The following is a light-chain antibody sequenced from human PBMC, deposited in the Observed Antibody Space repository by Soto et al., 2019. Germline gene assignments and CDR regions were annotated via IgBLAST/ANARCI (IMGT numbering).Light chain of an antibody. CDR3: VVWDDSLNGVV. CDR2: SNN. CDR1: NSNIGSNT. V-gene: IGLV1-44*01. Sequence: QSVLTQPPSASGTPGQRVTISCSGSNSNIGSNTVNWHQQLPGTAPKLLIYSNNQRPSGVPDRFSGSKSGTSASLAISGLQSEDEADYYCVVWDDSLNGVVFGGGTKVTVL. J-gene: IGLJ2*01.